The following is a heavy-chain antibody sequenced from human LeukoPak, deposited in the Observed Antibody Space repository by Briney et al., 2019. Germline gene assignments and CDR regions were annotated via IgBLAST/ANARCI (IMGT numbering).Heavy chain of an antibody. CDR1: GFTFSTYA. Sequence: GGSLRLSCAASGFTFSTYAMSWVRQAPGKGLEWVSAITGRDGSTYYADSVKGRFAISRDNSKNTLYLQMNSLRAEDTAVYYCAKAPSRITMIVVAITGDYWGQGTLVTVSS. CDR3: AKAPSRITMIVVAITGDY. D-gene: IGHD3-22*01. V-gene: IGHV3-23*01. CDR2: ITGRDGST. J-gene: IGHJ4*02.